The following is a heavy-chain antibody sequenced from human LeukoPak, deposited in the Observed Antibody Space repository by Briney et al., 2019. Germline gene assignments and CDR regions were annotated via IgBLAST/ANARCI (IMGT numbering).Heavy chain of an antibody. CDR2: ISYDGTDK. V-gene: IGHV3-30*18. J-gene: IGHJ4*02. CDR1: GFTFSSYD. D-gene: IGHD4-23*01. Sequence: QPGTSLRLSCAASGFTFSSYDMHWVRQAPGKGLEWVAVISYDGTDKSYADSVKGRFTISRDNSKSTLYLQMNSLGPADTAVYYCAKDRWTGSYYFDFWGQGALLTVSS. CDR3: AKDRWTGSYYFDF.